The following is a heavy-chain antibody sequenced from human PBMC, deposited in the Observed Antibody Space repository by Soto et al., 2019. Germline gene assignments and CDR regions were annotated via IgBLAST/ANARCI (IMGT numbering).Heavy chain of an antibody. CDR1: GGTFSSYA. D-gene: IGHD6-13*01. J-gene: IGHJ6*02. CDR2: IIPIFGTA. CDR3: ARGKQQLVSRNYYYCGMDV. V-gene: IGHV1-69*13. Sequence: GASVKVSCKASGGTFSSYAISWVRQAPGQGLEWMGGIIPIFGTANYAQKFQGRVTITADESTSTAYMELSSLRSEDTAVYYCARGKQQLVSRNYYYCGMDVWGQGTTVTSP.